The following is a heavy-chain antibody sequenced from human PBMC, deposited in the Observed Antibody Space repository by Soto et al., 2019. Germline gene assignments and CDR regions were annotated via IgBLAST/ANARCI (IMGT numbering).Heavy chain of an antibody. CDR3: ASVRYRSGWSRAYYFDY. CDR1: GYTFTSYG. CDR2: ISAYNGNT. Sequence: ASVTVSCQASGYTFTSYGISWVRQAPGQGLEWMGWISAYNGNTNYAQKLQGRVTMTTDTSTSTAYMELRSLRSDDTAVYYCASVRYRSGWSRAYYFDYWGQGTLVTVSS. J-gene: IGHJ4*02. D-gene: IGHD6-19*01. V-gene: IGHV1-18*01.